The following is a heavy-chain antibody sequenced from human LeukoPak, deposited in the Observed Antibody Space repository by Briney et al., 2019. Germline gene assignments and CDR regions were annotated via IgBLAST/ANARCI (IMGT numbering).Heavy chain of an antibody. Sequence: SETLSLTCTVSGGSISSSYCSWIRQPPGKGLEWIGYIYHSESTNYNPSLKSRVTISVDTSKNQFSLKLSSVTAADTAVYYCAKTATGYSSGHYPGWPVDYWGQGTLVTVSS. CDR1: GGSISSSY. V-gene: IGHV4-59*08. D-gene: IGHD6-19*01. J-gene: IGHJ4*02. CDR3: AKTATGYSSGHYPGWPVDY. CDR2: IYHSEST.